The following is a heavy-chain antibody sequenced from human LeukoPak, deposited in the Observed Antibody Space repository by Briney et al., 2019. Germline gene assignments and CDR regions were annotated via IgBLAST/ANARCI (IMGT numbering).Heavy chain of an antibody. CDR1: GGSIRSGGYY. Sequence: NPSETLSLTCTVSGGSIRSGGYYWSWIRQPPGKGLEWIGYIYHSGSTYYNPSLKSRVTISVDRSKNQFSLKLSSVTAADTAVYYCASNDYGAIDHWGQGTLVTVSS. CDR2: IYHSGST. D-gene: IGHD4-17*01. J-gene: IGHJ4*02. V-gene: IGHV4-30-2*01. CDR3: ASNDYGAIDH.